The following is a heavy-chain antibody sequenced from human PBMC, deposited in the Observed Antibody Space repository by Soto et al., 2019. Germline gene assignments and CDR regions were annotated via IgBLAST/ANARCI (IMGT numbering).Heavy chain of an antibody. CDR1: GFTFSNYA. CDR3: AKPNDVKRQYNWFDP. CDR2: ISGSGGST. D-gene: IGHD1-1*01. Sequence: AGGSLRLSCAASGFTFSNYAMSWVRQAPGKGLEWVSVISGSGGSTYYADSVKGRFTISRDNSKNTLYLQMNSLRAEDTAVYYCAKPNDVKRQYNWFDPWGQGTLVTVSS. J-gene: IGHJ5*02. V-gene: IGHV3-23*01.